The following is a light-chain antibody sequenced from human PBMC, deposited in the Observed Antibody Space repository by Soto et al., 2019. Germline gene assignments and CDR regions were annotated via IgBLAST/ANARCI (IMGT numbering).Light chain of an antibody. V-gene: IGKV1-5*03. CDR1: QSISTY. CDR3: QQYNSYSRT. Sequence: DIQMTQSPSTLSASVGDRDTITCRASQSISTYLAWYQQKPGKAPKLLIYQASSLESGVPSRFSGSGSGTEFTLTISSPQPDDFATYYSQQYNSYSRTFGQGTKVDIK. J-gene: IGKJ1*01. CDR2: QAS.